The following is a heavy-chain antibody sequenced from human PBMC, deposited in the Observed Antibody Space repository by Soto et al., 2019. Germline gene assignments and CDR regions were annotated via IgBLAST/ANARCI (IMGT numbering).Heavy chain of an antibody. D-gene: IGHD3-3*02. J-gene: IGHJ3*02. V-gene: IGHV3-64D*06. CDR1: GFIFSSYT. CDR3: VKGGYIFGYSAFEI. Sequence: HPGWSLRLSCSASGFIFSSYTMYLVRQAPGKGLKYVSAISSNGENTYDTDSVKGRFTISRDNSKKTLYLQMSSLRPEDTAVYYCVKGGYIFGYSAFEIWGRGTMVTVSS. CDR2: ISSNGENT.